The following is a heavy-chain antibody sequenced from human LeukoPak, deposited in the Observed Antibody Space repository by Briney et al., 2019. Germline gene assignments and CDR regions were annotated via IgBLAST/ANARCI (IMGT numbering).Heavy chain of an antibody. Sequence: GGSLRLSCAASGFTFGSYGMHWVRQAPGKGLEWVAFIRYDGSNKYYADSVKGRFTISRDNAKNSLYLQINSLGPEDTAVYFCARDPYSGNYGSYYYYYMDVWGKGTTVTVSS. V-gene: IGHV3-30*02. J-gene: IGHJ6*03. CDR1: GFTFGSYG. CDR2: IRYDGSNK. D-gene: IGHD3-22*01. CDR3: ARDPYSGNYGSYYYYYMDV.